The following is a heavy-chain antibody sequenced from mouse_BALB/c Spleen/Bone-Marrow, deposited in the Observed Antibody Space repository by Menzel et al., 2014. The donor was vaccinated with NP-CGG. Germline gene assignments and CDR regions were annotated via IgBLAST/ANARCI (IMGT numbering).Heavy chain of an antibody. Sequence: QVQLQQSGAELVKPGASVKLSCKASGYTFTDYIIHWIKQRSGQGLEWIGWFYPGSGNIKYNEKFKDKATLTADKSSSTVYMELSRLTSEDSAVYFCTRHFYGSSYFDYWGQGTTLTVSP. CDR2: FYPGSGNI. CDR3: TRHFYGSSYFDY. J-gene: IGHJ2*01. D-gene: IGHD1-1*01. V-gene: IGHV1-62-2*01. CDR1: GYTFTDYI.